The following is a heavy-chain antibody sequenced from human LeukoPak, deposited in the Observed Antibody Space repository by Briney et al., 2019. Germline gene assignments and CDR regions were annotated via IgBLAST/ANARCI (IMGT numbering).Heavy chain of an antibody. CDR2: ISDSGGSR. D-gene: IGHD2-2*01. Sequence: GGSLRLSCAASGFTFSSYAMTWVRQAPGKGLEWVSKISDSGGSRYYADSVKGRFTISRDNSKNTLYLQMNSLTAEDTAVYYCARAVVGTSCYGYWGQGTLVTVSS. CDR1: GFTFSSYA. CDR3: ARAVVGTSCYGY. V-gene: IGHV3-23*01. J-gene: IGHJ4*02.